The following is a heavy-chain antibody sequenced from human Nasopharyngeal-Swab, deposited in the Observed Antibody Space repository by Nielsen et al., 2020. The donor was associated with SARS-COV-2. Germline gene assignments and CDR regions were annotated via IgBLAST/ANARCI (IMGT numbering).Heavy chain of an antibody. CDR1: GFPFNNYG. CDR2: VDPSGGST. J-gene: IGHJ4*02. D-gene: IGHD3-3*01. Sequence: GESLKISCAASGFPFNNYGMNWVRQAPGEGLEGVSTVDPSGGSTYYADSVRGRFTISRDNSKNALYLQMNSLRVEDTAIYYCVKSNFLDSWGQGAQVTVSS. V-gene: IGHV3-23*01. CDR3: VKSNFLDS.